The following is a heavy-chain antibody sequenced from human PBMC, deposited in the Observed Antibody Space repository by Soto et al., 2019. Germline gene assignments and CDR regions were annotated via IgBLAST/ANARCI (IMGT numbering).Heavy chain of an antibody. CDR3: ASLKVPGNFDF. J-gene: IGHJ4*02. D-gene: IGHD6-13*01. CDR2: IYYSRDT. V-gene: IGHV4-39*01. CDR1: GGSSSSSNYY. Sequence: PSETLWLTCTVSGGSSSSSNYYWAWGRQPPGKGLEWIGNIYYSRDTDYHWSFRSRLTVXXXTXXXXXPPXLNXLTXYYTATYYCASLKVPGNFDFWGPGSLVTVSS.